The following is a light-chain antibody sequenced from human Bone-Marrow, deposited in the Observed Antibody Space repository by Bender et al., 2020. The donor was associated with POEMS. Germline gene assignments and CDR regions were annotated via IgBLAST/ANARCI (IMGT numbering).Light chain of an antibody. CDR1: KLGDKY. CDR3: QAWDSSTVAI. Sequence: SYELTQPPSVSVSPGQTASITCSGDKLGDKYVSWYQQRPGQSPVLVIYQDTKRPSDIPYRFSGSSSGNTATLTISGAQLMDEADYSCQAWDSSTVAIFGGGTRLTVL. V-gene: IGLV3-1*01. J-gene: IGLJ2*01. CDR2: QDT.